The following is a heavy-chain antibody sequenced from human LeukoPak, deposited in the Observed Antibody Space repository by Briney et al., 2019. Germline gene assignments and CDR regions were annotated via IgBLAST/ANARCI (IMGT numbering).Heavy chain of an antibody. CDR3: ARAIVVVPAAIFGYFDY. J-gene: IGHJ4*02. D-gene: IGHD2-2*01. Sequence: SETLSLTCTVSGGSISSGYYWGWIRQPPGKGLEWIGSIYHSGSTYYNPSLKSRVTISVDTSKNQFSLKLSSVTAADTAVYYCARAIVVVPAAIFGYFDYWGQGTLVTVSS. V-gene: IGHV4-38-2*02. CDR1: GGSISSGYY. CDR2: IYHSGST.